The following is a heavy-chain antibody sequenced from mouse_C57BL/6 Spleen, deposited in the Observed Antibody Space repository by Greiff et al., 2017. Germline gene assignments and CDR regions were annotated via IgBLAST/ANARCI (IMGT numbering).Heavy chain of an antibody. J-gene: IGHJ4*01. CDR1: GYTFTTYP. D-gene: IGHD2-4*01. V-gene: IGHV1-47*01. Sequence: QVQLQQSGAELVKPGASVKMSCKASGYTFTTYPIEWMKQNHGKSLEWIGNFHPYNDDTKYNEKFKGKATLTVEKSSSTVYLELSRLTADDSAVYYCARGTYDYDVHYAMDYWGQGTSVTVSS. CDR3: ARGTYDYDVHYAMDY. CDR2: FHPYNDDT.